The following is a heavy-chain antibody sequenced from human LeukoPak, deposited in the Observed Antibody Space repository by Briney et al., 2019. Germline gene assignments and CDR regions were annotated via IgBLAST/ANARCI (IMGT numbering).Heavy chain of an antibody. V-gene: IGHV1-69*13. J-gene: IGHJ4*02. D-gene: IGHD2-15*01. Sequence: SVKVSCKASGGTFSSYAISWVRQAPGQGLEWMGGIIPIFGTANYAQKFQGRVTITADESTSTAYMELSSLRSEDTAVYYCARSFSGGSSPFDYWGQGTLVTVSS. CDR3: ARSFSGGSSPFDY. CDR2: IIPIFGTA. CDR1: GGTFSSYA.